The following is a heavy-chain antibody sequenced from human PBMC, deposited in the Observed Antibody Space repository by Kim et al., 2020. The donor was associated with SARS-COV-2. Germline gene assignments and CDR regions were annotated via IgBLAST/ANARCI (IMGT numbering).Heavy chain of an antibody. CDR2: IYHSGST. Sequence: SETLSLTCAVSGGSISSSNCWSWVRQPPGKGLEWIGAIYHSGSTNYNPSLKSRVTISVDKSKNQFSLKLSSVTAADTAVYYCARPNCGDHAGGYCFDYWGQGTLVTVSS. V-gene: IGHV4-4*02. CDR3: ARPNCGDHAGGYCFDY. CDR1: GGSISSSNC. D-gene: IGHD4-17*01. J-gene: IGHJ4*02.